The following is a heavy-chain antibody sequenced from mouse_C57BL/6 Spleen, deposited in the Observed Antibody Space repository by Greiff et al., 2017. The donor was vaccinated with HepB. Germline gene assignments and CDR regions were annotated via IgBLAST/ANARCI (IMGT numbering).Heavy chain of an antibody. D-gene: IGHD3-2*02. CDR3: ARSAAQAFDY. J-gene: IGHJ2*01. Sequence: QVQLQQSGPELVKPGASVKISCKASGYSFTSYYIHWVKQRPGQGLEWIGWIYPGSGNTKYNEKFKGKATLTADTSSSTAYMQLSSLTSEDSAVYYCARSAAQAFDYWGQGTTLTVSS. V-gene: IGHV1-66*01. CDR2: IYPGSGNT. CDR1: GYSFTSYY.